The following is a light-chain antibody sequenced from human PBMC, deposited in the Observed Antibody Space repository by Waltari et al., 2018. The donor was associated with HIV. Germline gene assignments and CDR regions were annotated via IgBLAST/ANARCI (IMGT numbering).Light chain of an antibody. Sequence: QSVLTQSPSASGTPGQRVTISCSGSSSTIGRNYVYWYQQLPGTAPKLLLYRNNQRPSGVPDRFSGSKSGTSASLAISGLRSEDEAHYYCATWTDSLSGVVFGGGTKLRVL. CDR3: ATWTDSLSGVV. V-gene: IGLV1-47*01. CDR2: RNN. J-gene: IGLJ2*01. CDR1: SSTIGRNY.